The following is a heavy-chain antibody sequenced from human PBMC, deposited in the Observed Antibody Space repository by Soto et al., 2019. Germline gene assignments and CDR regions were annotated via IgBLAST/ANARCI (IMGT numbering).Heavy chain of an antibody. D-gene: IGHD2-21*02. CDR3: ATTKTEAYCGGDCYDDAFDI. CDR1: GDSFTSYW. CDR2: IDPSDSYT. J-gene: IGHJ3*02. V-gene: IGHV5-10-1*01. Sequence: EECVKISCKVSGDSFTSYWIIWVVQMPGKGLEWMGRIDPSDSYTNYSPSFQGHVTISADKSISTAYLQWSSLKASDTAMYYCATTKTEAYCGGDCYDDAFDIWGQGTMVT.